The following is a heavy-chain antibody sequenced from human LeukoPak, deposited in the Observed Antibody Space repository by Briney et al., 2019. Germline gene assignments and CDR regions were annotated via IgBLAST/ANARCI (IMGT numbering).Heavy chain of an antibody. CDR3: ARQTLYGSGSPNFDY. CDR1: GGSISSSSYC. CDR2: IYYSGST. J-gene: IGHJ4*02. Sequence: SETLSLTCTVSGGSISSSSYCWGWIRQPPGKGLEWIGSIYYSGSTYYNPSLKSRVTISVDTSENQFSLKLSSVTAADTAVYYCARQTLYGSGSPNFDYWGQGTLVTVSS. V-gene: IGHV4-39*01. D-gene: IGHD3-10*01.